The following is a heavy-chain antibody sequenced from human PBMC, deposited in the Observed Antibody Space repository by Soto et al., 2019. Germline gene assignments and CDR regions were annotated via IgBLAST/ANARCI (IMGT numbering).Heavy chain of an antibody. J-gene: IGHJ4*02. D-gene: IGHD6-13*01. CDR1: GFTLSTYW. Sequence: EVQVVESGGGLVQPGGSLILSCAASGFTLSTYWMTWVRQAPGKGLEWVANIKQDGSEKYYVDSVKGRFTVSRDDAKNSLYLQMNSLRTEDTAVYYCGTADRGTAAGGTVQWGQGTLVTVSS. CDR2: IKQDGSEK. V-gene: IGHV3-7*01. CDR3: GTADRGTAAGGTVQ.